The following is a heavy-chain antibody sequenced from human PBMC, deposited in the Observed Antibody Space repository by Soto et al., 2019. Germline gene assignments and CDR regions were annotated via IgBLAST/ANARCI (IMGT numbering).Heavy chain of an antibody. CDR3: ATAVGDFWSGYYTTLYYFDY. J-gene: IGHJ4*02. V-gene: IGHV1-3*01. CDR1: GYTFTSYA. D-gene: IGHD3-3*01. CDR2: INAGNGNT. Sequence: GASVKVSCKASGYTFTSYAMHWVRQAPGQRLEWMGWINAGNGNTKYSQKFQGRVTITRDTSASTAYMELSSLRSEDTAVYYCATAVGDFWSGYYTTLYYFDYWGQGTLVTSPQ.